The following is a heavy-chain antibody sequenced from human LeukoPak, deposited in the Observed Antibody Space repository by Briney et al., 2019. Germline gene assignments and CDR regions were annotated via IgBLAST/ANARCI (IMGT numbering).Heavy chain of an antibody. CDR2: INPNSGGT. CDR1: GYTFTAYY. Sequence: ASVKVSCKASGYTFTAYYMHWVRQAPEQGLEWMGSINPNSGGTNYAQKFQGRVTMTRDTSISTAYMELSRLRSDDTAVYYCAREGSGWYYFDYWGQGTLVTVSS. V-gene: IGHV1-2*02. J-gene: IGHJ4*02. CDR3: AREGSGWYYFDY. D-gene: IGHD6-19*01.